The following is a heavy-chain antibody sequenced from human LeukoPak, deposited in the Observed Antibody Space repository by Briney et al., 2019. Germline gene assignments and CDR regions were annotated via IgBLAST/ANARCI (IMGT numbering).Heavy chain of an antibody. V-gene: IGHV3-21*01. CDR2: ISSSSSYI. CDR3: ARDLQYYDSSGYYRDAFDI. D-gene: IGHD3-22*01. CDR1: GFTFSSYS. Sequence: GGSLRLSCAASGFTFSSYSMNWVRQAPGKGLEWVSSISSSSSYIYYADSVKGRFTISRDNAKNSLYLQMNSLRAEDTAVYYCARDLQYYDSSGYYRDAFDIWGQGTMVTVSP. J-gene: IGHJ3*02.